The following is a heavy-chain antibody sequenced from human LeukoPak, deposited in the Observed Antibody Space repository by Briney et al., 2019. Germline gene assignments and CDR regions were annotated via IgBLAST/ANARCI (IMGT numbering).Heavy chain of an antibody. D-gene: IGHD3-10*02. V-gene: IGHV4-39*07. Sequence: PSETLSLTCTVSGGSISTSTYYWGWIRQPPGKGLEWTASIYYGGSTYYNPSLKSRVTISIDTAKNQFSLRLSSVTAADTAVYYCAELGITMIGGVWGKGTTVTISS. CDR1: GGSISTSTYY. CDR2: IYYGGST. J-gene: IGHJ6*04. CDR3: AELGITMIGGV.